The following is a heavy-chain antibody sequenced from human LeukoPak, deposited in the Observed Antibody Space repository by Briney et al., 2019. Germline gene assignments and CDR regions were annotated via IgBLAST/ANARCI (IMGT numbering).Heavy chain of an antibody. CDR1: GYTFSAYG. D-gene: IGHD3-3*01. V-gene: IGHV1-18*01. CDR3: ARVGRYDFWSGYSSYYYYYMDV. J-gene: IGHJ6*03. CDR2: ISAYNGDT. Sequence: GASVKVSCKASGYTFSAYGISWVRQAPGQGPEWMGWISAYNGDTKYAQNFQDRVIMTTDTSTATAYMELRSLRSDDTAVYYCARVGRYDFWSGYSSYYYYYMDVWGKGTTVTVSS.